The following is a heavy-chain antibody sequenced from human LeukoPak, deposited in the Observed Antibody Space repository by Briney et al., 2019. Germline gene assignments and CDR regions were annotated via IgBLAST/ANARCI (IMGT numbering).Heavy chain of an antibody. CDR1: GYTFTGYY. D-gene: IGHD3-10*01. J-gene: IGHJ4*02. CDR2: INPNSGGT. V-gene: IGHV1-2*02. CDR3: ARDQLYYYGSGPLKG. Sequence: ASVKVSCKASGYTFTGYYMHWVRQAPGQGLEWMGWINPNSGGTNYAQKFQGRVTMTRDTSISTAYMELRSLRSDDTAVYYCARDQLYYYGSGPLKGWGQGTLVTVSS.